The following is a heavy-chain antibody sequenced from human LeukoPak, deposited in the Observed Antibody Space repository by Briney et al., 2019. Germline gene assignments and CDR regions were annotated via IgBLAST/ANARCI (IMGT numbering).Heavy chain of an antibody. CDR1: GYSISSGYY. V-gene: IGHV4-38-2*02. CDR2: IYHGGST. CDR3: AREETVMNYDY. J-gene: IGHJ4*02. Sequence: SETLSLTCIVSGYSISSGYYWGWIRQPPGKGLEWIGSIYHGGSTYYNPSLKSRVTISVDTSKNQFSLKLRSVTAADTAVYYCAREETVMNYDYWGQGTLVTVSS. D-gene: IGHD1-7*01.